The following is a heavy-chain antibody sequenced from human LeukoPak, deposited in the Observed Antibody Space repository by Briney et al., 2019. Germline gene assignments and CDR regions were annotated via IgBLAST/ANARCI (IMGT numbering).Heavy chain of an antibody. J-gene: IGHJ4*02. Sequence: PGGSLRLSCAASGFTFSSYAMSWVRQAPGKGLEWVSVISGSDDSTYYADSVKGRFTTSRDNSKNTLFLQMNSLRAEDTALYYCAKAGHSSSWAWADYWGQGTLVTVSS. CDR3: AKAGHSSSWAWADY. CDR1: GFTFSSYA. D-gene: IGHD6-13*01. CDR2: ISGSDDST. V-gene: IGHV3-23*01.